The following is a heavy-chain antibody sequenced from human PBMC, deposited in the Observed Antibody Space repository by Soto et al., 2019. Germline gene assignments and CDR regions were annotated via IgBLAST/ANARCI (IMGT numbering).Heavy chain of an antibody. D-gene: IGHD3-22*01. J-gene: IGHJ5*02. CDR2: VKNNGGAT. CDR1: GFILGHAW. V-gene: IGHV3-15*07. CDR3: AADLSPPYDSNNWFDP. Sequence: EVQLVESGGDLVKPGGSLRLSCEASGFILGHAWFHWVGQPPGKGLELVGRVKNNGGATDYAPSVKGRFIISRDDSKDMVYLQMSSLRTEDTAIYYCAADLSPPYDSNNWFDPWGQGTLVTVSS.